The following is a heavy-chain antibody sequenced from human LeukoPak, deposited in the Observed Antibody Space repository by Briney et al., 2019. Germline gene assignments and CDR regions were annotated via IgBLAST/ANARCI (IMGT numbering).Heavy chain of an antibody. Sequence: ASVKVSCKASGGTFSSYAISWVRQAPGQGLEWMGGIIPIFGTANYAQKFQGRVTITADESTSTAYLELSSLRSEDTAVYYCARDDIVVVPAADSGYYYYGMDVWGQGTTVTVS. V-gene: IGHV1-69*13. CDR1: GGTFSSYA. CDR3: ARDDIVVVPAADSGYYYYGMDV. D-gene: IGHD2-2*01. J-gene: IGHJ6*02. CDR2: IIPIFGTA.